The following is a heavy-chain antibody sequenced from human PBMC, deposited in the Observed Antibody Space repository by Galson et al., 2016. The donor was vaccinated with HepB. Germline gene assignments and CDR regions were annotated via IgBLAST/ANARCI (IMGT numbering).Heavy chain of an antibody. D-gene: IGHD2-2*01. V-gene: IGHV3-23*01. CDR2: ISGSGGNT. CDR3: AKCGSTSCPAN. J-gene: IGHJ4*02. Sequence: SLRLSCAASGFTFSSYAMSWVRQAPGKGLEWVSGISGSGGNTYYADAVKGRFTVSRDNSKNTGSLQMSSLRAEDTATYYCAKCGSTSCPANWGQGILVTVSS. CDR1: GFTFSSYA.